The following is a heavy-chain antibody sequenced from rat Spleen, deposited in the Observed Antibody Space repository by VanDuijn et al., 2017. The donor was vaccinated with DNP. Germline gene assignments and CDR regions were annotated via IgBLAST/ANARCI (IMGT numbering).Heavy chain of an antibody. D-gene: IGHD5-1*01. Sequence: EVELVETGGGLVQPGRSLKLFCVTSGFPFNNYWMYWIRRAPGKGLEWVASIKPDGGGADYSDSVKGRFTISRDNAESTGYLLMNSLRSEDTATYYCARQANWYYFDYWGQGVMVTVSS. J-gene: IGHJ2*01. V-gene: IGHV5-58*01. CDR1: GFPFNNYW. CDR3: ARQANWYYFDY. CDR2: IKPDGGGA.